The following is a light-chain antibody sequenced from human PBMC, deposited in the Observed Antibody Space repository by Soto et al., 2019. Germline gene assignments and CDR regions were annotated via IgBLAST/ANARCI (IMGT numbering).Light chain of an antibody. CDR2: KDS. CDR1: ALPKKY. Sequence: SYELTQPPSVSVSLGQMARITCSGEALPKKYAYWYQQKPGQFPVLVIYKDSERPSGIPERFSGSSSGSIVTLTISGVQAVYLADYYCLSEDRCGLYVFGTGTLSPS. V-gene: IGLV3-16*01. J-gene: IGLJ1*01. CDR3: LSEDRCGLYV.